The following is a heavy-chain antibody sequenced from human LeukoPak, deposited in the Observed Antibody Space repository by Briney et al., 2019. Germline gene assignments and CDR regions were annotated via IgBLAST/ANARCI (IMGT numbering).Heavy chain of an antibody. D-gene: IGHD2-2*02. Sequence: GGSLRLSCAASGFTFSYYWMTWVRQAPGKGLEWMANIKQDGSEKYYVDSVKGRFTISRDNAKNSLYLQMNSLRAEDTAVYYCAREGSYCSSTSCYRYYGMDVWGQGTMVTVSS. CDR3: AREGSYCSSTSCYRYYGMDV. V-gene: IGHV3-7*04. CDR2: IKQDGSEK. J-gene: IGHJ6*02. CDR1: GFTFSYYW.